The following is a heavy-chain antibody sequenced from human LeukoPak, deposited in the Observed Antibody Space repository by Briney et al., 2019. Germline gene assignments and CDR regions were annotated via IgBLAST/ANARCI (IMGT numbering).Heavy chain of an antibody. Sequence: GGSLRLSCAASGFTFSSYSMTWVRQAPGKGLEWVSSISSSSSNIYYADSVKGRFTISRDNTKNSLYPQMNSLRAEDTAVYYCARNSGYDKAVDYWGQGTLVTVSS. V-gene: IGHV3-21*01. J-gene: IGHJ4*02. D-gene: IGHD5-12*01. CDR1: GFTFSSYS. CDR3: ARNSGYDKAVDY. CDR2: ISSSSSNI.